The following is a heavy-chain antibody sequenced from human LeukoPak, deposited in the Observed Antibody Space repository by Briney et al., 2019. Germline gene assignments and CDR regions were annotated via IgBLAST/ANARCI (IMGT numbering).Heavy chain of an antibody. CDR2: INSDGSSA. CDR3: ARPVTGTYAPLEY. D-gene: IGHD1-1*01. Sequence: QPGGSLRLSCAASGFIFTSYGMHWVRQAPGKGLVYVSRINSDGSSANYADSVQGRFTISRDDAKNTLYLEMNSLRADDTAVYYCARPVTGTYAPLEYWGQGTLVTVSS. CDR1: GFIFTSYG. J-gene: IGHJ4*02. V-gene: IGHV3-74*01.